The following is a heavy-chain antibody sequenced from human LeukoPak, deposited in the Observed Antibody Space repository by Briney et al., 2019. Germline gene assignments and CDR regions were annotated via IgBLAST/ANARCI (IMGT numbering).Heavy chain of an antibody. CDR1: GYTFTSYG. V-gene: IGHV1-24*01. Sequence: APVKVSCKASGYTFTSYGISWVRQAPGQGLEWMGGFDPEDGETIYAQKFQGRVTMTEDTSTDTAYMELSSLRSEDTAVYYCATQSPRTSDKAAAGKAFDIWGQGTMVTVSS. J-gene: IGHJ3*02. CDR2: FDPEDGET. D-gene: IGHD6-13*01. CDR3: ATQSPRTSDKAAAGKAFDI.